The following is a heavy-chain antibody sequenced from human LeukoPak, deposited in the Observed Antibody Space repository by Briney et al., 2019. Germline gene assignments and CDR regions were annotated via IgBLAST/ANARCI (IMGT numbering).Heavy chain of an antibody. J-gene: IGHJ4*02. CDR3: ARDRWGSSGHFDY. D-gene: IGHD3-22*01. CDR1: GGSISGYY. Sequence: PSETLSLTCIVSGGSISGYYWGWVWQPPGKGLEWIGYMYNSGSTNYNPSLKSRVTISVDTSNNQFSLKLSAVTAADTAVYYCARDRWGSSGHFDYWGQGTLVTVSS. CDR2: MYNSGST. V-gene: IGHV4-59*01.